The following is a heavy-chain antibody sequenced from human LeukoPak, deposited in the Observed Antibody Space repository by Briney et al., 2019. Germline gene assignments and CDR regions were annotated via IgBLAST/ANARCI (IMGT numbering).Heavy chain of an antibody. CDR1: GFTFNNYE. CDR2: VGITGDT. Sequence: GGSLRLSCAASGFTFNNYEMHWVRQTAGKGLEWVSAVGITGDTFYAGSVKGRFSISRDNAESSLFLQMNSLRAGDTAVYYCAREGRMGTADAFDVWGQGTMVTVSS. CDR3: AREGRMGTADAFDV. D-gene: IGHD1-14*01. V-gene: IGHV3-13*01. J-gene: IGHJ3*01.